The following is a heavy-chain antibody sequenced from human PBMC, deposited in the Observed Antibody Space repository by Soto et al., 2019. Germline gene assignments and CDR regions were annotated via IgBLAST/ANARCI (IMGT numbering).Heavy chain of an antibody. V-gene: IGHV7-4-1*01. Sequence: ASVKVSCKASGYTFASYAMNWVRQAPGQGLEWMGWINTNTGNPTYAQGFTGRFVFSLDTSVSTAYLQICSLKAEDTAVYYCAVVRRSGYYRPYYYYYGMDVWGQGTTVTVSS. J-gene: IGHJ6*02. CDR2: INTNTGNP. D-gene: IGHD3-3*01. CDR3: AVVRRSGYYRPYYYYYGMDV. CDR1: GYTFASYA.